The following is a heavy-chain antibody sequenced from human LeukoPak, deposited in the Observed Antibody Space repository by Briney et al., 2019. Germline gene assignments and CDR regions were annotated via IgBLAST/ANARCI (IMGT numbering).Heavy chain of an antibody. V-gene: IGHV3-11*01. J-gene: IGHJ6*03. Sequence: GGSLRLSCAASGFTFSDYYMSWIRQAPGEGLEWVSYMSSSGGSIYYADSVKGRFTISRDNATNSLYLQMNSLRADDTAVYYCARDAGGYYYMDVWGKGTTVTVSS. CDR2: MSSSGGSI. CDR3: ARDAGGYYYMDV. CDR1: GFTFSDYY.